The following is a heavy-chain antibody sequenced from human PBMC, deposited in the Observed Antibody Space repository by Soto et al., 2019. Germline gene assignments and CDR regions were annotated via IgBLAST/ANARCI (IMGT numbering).Heavy chain of an antibody. CDR3: ARGKWADRFAN. Sequence: QVQLQQRGAGLLKPSETLSLTCAVYGESLNYFYWSWIRQAPGKGLEWIGEFYDGGSINYNPSLKSRVTIAAATSKNQFSLRVTSVTAADTAIYYCARGKWADRFANWGQGTLVTVSS. CDR1: GESLNYFY. CDR2: FYDGGSI. V-gene: IGHV4-34*01. J-gene: IGHJ5*02. D-gene: IGHD1-26*01.